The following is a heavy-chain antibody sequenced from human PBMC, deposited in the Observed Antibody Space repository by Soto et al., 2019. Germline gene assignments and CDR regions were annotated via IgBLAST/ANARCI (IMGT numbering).Heavy chain of an antibody. J-gene: IGHJ4*02. Sequence: SVKDSCKASGGNFSSYAISWVRQAPGQGPEWMGGIIPIFGTANYAQKFQGRVTITADESTSTAYMELSSLRSEDTAVYYCARVVPPLYYDSRGYWGQGTLVTVSS. CDR3: ARVVPPLYYDSRGY. V-gene: IGHV1-69*13. CDR2: IIPIFGTA. CDR1: GGNFSSYA. D-gene: IGHD3-22*01.